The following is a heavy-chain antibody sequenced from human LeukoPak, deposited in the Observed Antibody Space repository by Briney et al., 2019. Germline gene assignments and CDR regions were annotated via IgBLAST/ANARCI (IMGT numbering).Heavy chain of an antibody. Sequence: PSETLSLTCTVAGGSISSSSYYWGWIRQPPGKGLEWIGYIYYSGSTNYNPSLKSRVTISVDTSKNQFSLKLSSVTAADTAVYYCARGEMATTDFDYWGQGTLVTVSS. CDR1: GGSISSSSYY. CDR2: IYYSGST. D-gene: IGHD5-24*01. V-gene: IGHV4-61*05. J-gene: IGHJ4*02. CDR3: ARGEMATTDFDY.